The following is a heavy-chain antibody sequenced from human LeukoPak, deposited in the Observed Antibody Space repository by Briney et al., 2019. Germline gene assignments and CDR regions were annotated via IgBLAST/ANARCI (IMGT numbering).Heavy chain of an antibody. CDR2: IRYDGSNK. V-gene: IGHV3-30*02. CDR3: ASLTGAERGSYFSPIGAFDI. D-gene: IGHD1-26*01. J-gene: IGHJ3*02. Sequence: GGSLRLSCAASGFTFSNYGMHWVRRAPGKGLEWVTFIRYDGSNKYYADSVKGRFTISRDNAKNSLYLQMNSLRAEDTAVYYCASLTGAERGSYFSPIGAFDIWGQGTMVTVSS. CDR1: GFTFSNYG.